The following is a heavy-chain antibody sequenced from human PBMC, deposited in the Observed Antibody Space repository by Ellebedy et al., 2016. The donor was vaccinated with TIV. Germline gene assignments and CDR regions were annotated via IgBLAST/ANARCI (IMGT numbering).Heavy chain of an antibody. CDR3: ARDYCSGGSCYFYYYYGMDV. D-gene: IGHD2-15*01. V-gene: IGHV1-18*04. J-gene: IGHJ6*02. CDR1: GYTFTGYY. CDR2: ISAYNGNT. Sequence: ASVKVSXXASGYTFTGYYMHWVRQAPGQGLEWMGWISAYNGNTNYAQKLQGRVTMTTDTSTSTAYMELSSLRSEDTAVYYCARDYCSGGSCYFYYYYGMDVWGQGTTVTVSS.